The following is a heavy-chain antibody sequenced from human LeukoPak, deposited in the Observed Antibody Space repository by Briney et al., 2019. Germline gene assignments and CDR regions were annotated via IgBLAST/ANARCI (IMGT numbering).Heavy chain of an antibody. CDR2: ISSSSTI. D-gene: IGHD6-19*01. V-gene: IGHV3-48*02. CDR1: GFTFSSYN. J-gene: IGHJ3*02. Sequence: GGSLRLSCAASGFTFSSYNMNWVRQAPGKGLEWVSYISSSSTIYYADSVKGRFTISRDTAKNSLYLQMNSLRDEDTAVYYCARDTFSVAEQDDAFDIWGQGTMVTVSS. CDR3: ARDTFSVAEQDDAFDI.